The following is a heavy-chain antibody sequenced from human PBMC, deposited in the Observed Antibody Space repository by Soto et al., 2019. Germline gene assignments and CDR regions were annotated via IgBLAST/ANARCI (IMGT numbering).Heavy chain of an antibody. CDR1: GYSFTSYW. J-gene: IGHJ6*02. CDR2: IYPGDSDT. CDR3: ARTLTYYDFWSGYPQEVYYYYGMDV. Sequence: GESLKISCKGSGYSFTSYWIGWVRQMPGKGLEWMGIIYPGDSDTRYSPSFQGQVTISADKSISTAYLQWSSLKASDTAMYYCARTLTYYDFWSGYPQEVYYYYGMDVWGQGTTVTVSS. D-gene: IGHD3-3*01. V-gene: IGHV5-51*01.